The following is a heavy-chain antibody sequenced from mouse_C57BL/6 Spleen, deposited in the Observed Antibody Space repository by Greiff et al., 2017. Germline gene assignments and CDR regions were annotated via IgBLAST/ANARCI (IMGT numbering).Heavy chain of an antibody. J-gene: IGHJ1*03. CDR1: GFTFSDYG. CDR2: ISSGSSTI. D-gene: IGHD1-1*01. CDR3: ERQVDYDGSSYWYFDV. V-gene: IGHV5-17*01. Sequence: EVKLMESGGGLVKPGGSLKLSCAASGFTFSDYGMHWVRQAPEKGLEWVAYISSGSSTIYYADTVKGRFTISRDNAKNTLFLQMTSLRSEDTAMYYGERQVDYDGSSYWYFDVWGTGTTVTVSS.